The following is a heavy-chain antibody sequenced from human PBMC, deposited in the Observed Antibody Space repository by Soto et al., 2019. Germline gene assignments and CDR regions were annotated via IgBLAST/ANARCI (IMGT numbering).Heavy chain of an antibody. CDR1: GGSISSGDYY. CDR2: IYYSGST. Sequence: PSETLSLTCTVSGGSISSGDYYWSWIRQPPGKGLEWIGYIYYSGSTYYNPSLKSRVTISVDTSKNQFSLKLGSVTAADTAVYYCARRIVLVPAAIEYYYGMDVWGQGTTVTVSS. D-gene: IGHD2-2*01. V-gene: IGHV4-30-4*01. J-gene: IGHJ6*02. CDR3: ARRIVLVPAAIEYYYGMDV.